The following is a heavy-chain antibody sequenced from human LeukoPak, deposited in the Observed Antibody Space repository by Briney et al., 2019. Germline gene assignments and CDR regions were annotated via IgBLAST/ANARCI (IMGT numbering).Heavy chain of an antibody. CDR3: ARLAAAGFCFDY. V-gene: IGHV2-5*01. CDR1: GFSLSTSGVG. Sequence: SGPTLVNPTPTLTLTCTISGFSLSTSGVGVGWIRQPPGKALEWLALSYWNDDKRYSPSLKSRLTITKDTSKNQVVLTMTNMDPVDTATYYCARLAAAGFCFDYWGQGTLVTVSS. D-gene: IGHD6-13*01. CDR2: SYWNDDK. J-gene: IGHJ4*02.